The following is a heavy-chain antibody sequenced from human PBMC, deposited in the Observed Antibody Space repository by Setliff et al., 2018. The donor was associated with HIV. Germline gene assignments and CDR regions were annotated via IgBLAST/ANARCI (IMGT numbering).Heavy chain of an antibody. CDR2: GHYTGNT. CDR1: GGSISSSSYY. J-gene: IGHJ4*02. V-gene: IGHV4-39*02. Sequence: NPSETLSLTCTVSGGSISSSSYYWGWIRQPPGKGLEWIGSGHYTGNTYTSPSLKSRATISLDASKNKISPKLTSVTSADTAVYYCAREGDGIDFWGQGTLGTVSS. CDR3: AREGDGIDF. D-gene: IGHD2-21*02.